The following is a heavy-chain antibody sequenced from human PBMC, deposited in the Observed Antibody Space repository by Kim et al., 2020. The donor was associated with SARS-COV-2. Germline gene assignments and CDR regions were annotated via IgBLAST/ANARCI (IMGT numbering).Heavy chain of an antibody. V-gene: IGHV3-30*02. D-gene: IGHD2-15*01. CDR2: IWYDGSHK. J-gene: IGHJ4*02. CDR1: ISNFSNYG. CDR3: ATDGRLDWEFCRGFLAGGMLYN. Sequence: GGSLRLSCASSISNFSNYGMHWVRQAPGRGLEWVAAIWYDGSHKSYADSVKGRFTVPRDNSNRVLYLQMSSLWVEDTAMYYCATDGRLDWEFCRGFLAGGMLYNGDQGTRATFSS.